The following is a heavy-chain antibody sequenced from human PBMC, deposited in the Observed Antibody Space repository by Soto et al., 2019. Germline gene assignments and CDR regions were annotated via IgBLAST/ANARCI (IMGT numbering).Heavy chain of an antibody. D-gene: IGHD3-22*01. CDR1: GYTFTSYY. CDR3: ATDKFYDGFDY. Sequence: ASVKVSCKASGYTFTSYYMHWVRQAPGKGLEWMGGFDPEDGETIYAQKFQGRVTMTEDTSTDTAYMELSSLRSEDTAVYYCATDKFYDGFDYWGQGTLVTVSS. V-gene: IGHV1-24*01. J-gene: IGHJ4*02. CDR2: FDPEDGET.